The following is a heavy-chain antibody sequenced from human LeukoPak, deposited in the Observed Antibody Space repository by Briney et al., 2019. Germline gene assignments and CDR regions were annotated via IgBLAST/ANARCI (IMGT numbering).Heavy chain of an antibody. CDR2: ISGSGGST. CDR1: GFTFSSYA. J-gene: IGHJ4*02. CDR3: AKDIVVVPAAMGDFDY. D-gene: IGHD2-2*01. V-gene: IGHV3-23*01. Sequence: GGSLRLSCAASGFTFSSYAMSWVRQAPGKGLEWVSAISGSGGSTYYADSVKGRFTISRDNSKNTLYLQMNSLRAEDTAVYYCAKDIVVVPAAMGDFDYWGQGTLVTVSS.